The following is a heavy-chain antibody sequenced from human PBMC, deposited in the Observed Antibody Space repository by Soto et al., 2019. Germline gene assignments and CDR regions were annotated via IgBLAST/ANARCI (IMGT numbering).Heavy chain of an antibody. CDR1: GFTFDDYA. V-gene: IGHV3-9*01. J-gene: IGHJ4*02. CDR2: ISWNSGSI. Sequence: EVQLVESGGGLVQPGRSLRLSCAASGFTFDDYAMHWVRQAPGKGLEWVSGISWNSGSIGYADSVKGRFTISRDNAKNSLDLQMNSLRGEDTGLYYCAKGPRRYCSGGSCTVFDYWGQGTLVTVSS. D-gene: IGHD2-15*01. CDR3: AKGPRRYCSGGSCTVFDY.